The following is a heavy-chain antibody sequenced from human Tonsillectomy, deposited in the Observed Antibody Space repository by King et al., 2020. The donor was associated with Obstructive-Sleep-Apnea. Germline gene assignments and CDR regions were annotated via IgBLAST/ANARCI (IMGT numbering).Heavy chain of an antibody. CDR3: ARVNIGDSSGYSGYFDN. V-gene: IGHV3-74*01. Sequence: VQLVESGGGLVQPGGSLRLSCAASGFTFSSYWMHWGRQAPGKGLVWVSRVNSDGSSTSYADSLKGRFTISRDNAKNTLYLQMNSVRAEDTAVYYCARVNIGDSSGYSGYFDNWGQGILVTVSS. J-gene: IGHJ4*02. CDR2: VNSDGSST. D-gene: IGHD3-22*01. CDR1: GFTFSSYW.